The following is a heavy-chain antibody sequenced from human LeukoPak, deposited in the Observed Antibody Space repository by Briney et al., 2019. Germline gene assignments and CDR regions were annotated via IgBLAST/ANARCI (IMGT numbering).Heavy chain of an antibody. CDR2: INHSGST. V-gene: IGHV4-34*01. Sequence: SETLSLTCAVYGGSFSGYYWSWIRQPPGKGLEWIGEINHSGSTNYNPSLKSRVTISVDTSKNQFSLKLSSVTAADTAVYYCARALTPLDIVVVPAASPGGMDVWGQGTTVTVSS. D-gene: IGHD2-2*01. J-gene: IGHJ6*02. CDR3: ARALTPLDIVVVPAASPGGMDV. CDR1: GGSFSGYY.